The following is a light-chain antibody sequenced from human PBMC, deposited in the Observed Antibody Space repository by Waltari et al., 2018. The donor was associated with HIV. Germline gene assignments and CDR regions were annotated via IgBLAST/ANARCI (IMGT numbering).Light chain of an antibody. CDR3: QQFKSYPHT. V-gene: IGKV1-13*02. CDR1: QGISSA. CDR2: DGP. Sequence: AIQLTQSPSSLSASVGDRVTITCRASQGISSALAWYQQKAGKAPKLLIYDGPSLESGVPSRFSGTGSGTDFTLIISSLQPEDFATYYCQQFKSYPHTFGGGTKVEIK. J-gene: IGKJ4*01.